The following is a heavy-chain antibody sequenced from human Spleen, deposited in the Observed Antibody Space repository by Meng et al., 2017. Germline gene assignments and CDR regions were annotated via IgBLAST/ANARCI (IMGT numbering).Heavy chain of an antibody. D-gene: IGHD1-1*01. CDR1: GFTFSGHW. J-gene: IGHJ1*01. V-gene: IGHV3-74*01. CDR3: TNDRLNH. CDR2: INTDRSTT. Sequence: VLLGESGGGLVQPGGFLSLSCAASGFTFSGHWMHWVRQAPGKGLVWVSRINTDRSTTTYADSVKGRFTISRDNAKNTLYLQMNSLRAEDTAVYYCTNDRLNHWGQGTLVTVAS.